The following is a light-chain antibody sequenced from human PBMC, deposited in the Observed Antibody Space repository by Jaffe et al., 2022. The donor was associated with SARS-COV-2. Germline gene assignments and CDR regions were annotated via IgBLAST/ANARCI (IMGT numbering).Light chain of an antibody. CDR2: DVN. Sequence: QSALTQPASVSGSPGQSITISCTGTSTDVGGYNYVSWYQQHPGKAPKLIIYDVNNRPSGVSNRLSGSKSGITASLTISGLQAEDEADYYCSSYTSGSTLEVFGGGTKVTVL. CDR1: STDVGGYNY. J-gene: IGLJ3*02. CDR3: SSYTSGSTLEV. V-gene: IGLV2-14*01.